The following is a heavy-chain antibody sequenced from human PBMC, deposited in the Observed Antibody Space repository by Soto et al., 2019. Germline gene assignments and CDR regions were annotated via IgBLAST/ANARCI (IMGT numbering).Heavy chain of an antibody. V-gene: IGHV1-69*06. Sequence: ASVKVSCKASGGSFGNYVISWVRQAPGQGLAWMGGIIPLLGTANYPQKFQDRVTLTADKSTGTAYMELRSLRSEDTAVYYCAREMARGDDYYGMDVWGQGTTVTVSS. CDR3: AREMARGDDYYGMDV. CDR2: IIPLLGTA. D-gene: IGHD3-10*01. CDR1: GGSFGNYV. J-gene: IGHJ6*02.